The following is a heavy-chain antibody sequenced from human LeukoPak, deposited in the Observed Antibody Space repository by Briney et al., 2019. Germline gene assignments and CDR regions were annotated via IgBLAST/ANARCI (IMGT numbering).Heavy chain of an antibody. CDR3: ARGAAVSILDY. CDR1: GGSISSHY. V-gene: IGHV4-59*11. J-gene: IGHJ4*02. Sequence: SETLSLTCTVSGGSISSHYWSWIRQPPGKGLEWIGYIYYSGSTNYNPSLKSRVTISVDTSKNQFSLKLSSVTAADTAVYYCARGAAVSILDYWGQGTLVTVSS. D-gene: IGHD5/OR15-5a*01. CDR2: IYYSGST.